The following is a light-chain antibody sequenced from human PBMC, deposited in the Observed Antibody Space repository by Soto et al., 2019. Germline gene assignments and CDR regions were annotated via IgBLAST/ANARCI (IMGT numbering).Light chain of an antibody. CDR3: SSHTGTSGTLDV. J-gene: IGLJ1*01. CDR2: EVS. V-gene: IGLV2-14*01. CDR1: SSDVGRYNY. Sequence: QSALTQPASMSGSPGQSITISCTGSSSDVGRYNYVSWYQQHPGKAPKLVISEVSNRPSGVSDRFSGSKSGNTASLTISGLQSEDEAEYYCSSHTGTSGTLDVFGTGTKVTVL.